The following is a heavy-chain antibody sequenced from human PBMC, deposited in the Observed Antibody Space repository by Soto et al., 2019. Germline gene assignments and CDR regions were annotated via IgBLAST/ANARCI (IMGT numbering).Heavy chain of an antibody. CDR3: ARPASFRYCDWTPRDAFDI. CDR2: IIPIFGTA. D-gene: IGHD3-9*01. CDR1: GGTFSSYA. V-gene: IGHV1-69*13. J-gene: IGHJ3*02. Sequence: SVKLSFKASGGTFSSYAGSWLRQAPIKGLEWMGGIIPIFGTANYAQKFQGRVTITADESTSTAYMELSSLRSEDTAVYYCARPASFRYCDWTPRDAFDIRGQGTMVTVSS.